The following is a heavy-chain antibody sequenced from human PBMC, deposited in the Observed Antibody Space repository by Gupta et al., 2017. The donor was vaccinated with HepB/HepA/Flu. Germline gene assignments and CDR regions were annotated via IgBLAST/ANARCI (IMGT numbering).Heavy chain of an antibody. J-gene: IGHJ4*02. V-gene: IGHV3-7*01. Sequence: EVQLVESGGGLVQPGGSLRLSCAASGFTFSSYWMTWVRQAPGKGLEWVANIRQDGNEESYVDSVKGRFTISRDNAKNSLYLQMNSLRVEDTAVYYCARHLILDYWGQGTLVTVSS. D-gene: IGHD3-16*01. CDR1: GFTFSSYW. CDR3: ARHLILDY. CDR2: IRQDGNEE.